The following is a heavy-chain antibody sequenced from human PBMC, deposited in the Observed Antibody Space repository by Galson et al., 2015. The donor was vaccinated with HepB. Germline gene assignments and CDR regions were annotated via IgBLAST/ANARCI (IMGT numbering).Heavy chain of an antibody. CDR2: IKSKTHGGTT. D-gene: IGHD1-7*01. V-gene: IGHV3-15*01. CDR3: TPWNWNYEDY. Sequence: LRLSCAASGFTFTNAWMTWVRQAPGRGLEWVGRIKSKTHGGTTDYAAPVKGTFAISRDDSKNTLYLQMNSLKTEDTAVYYCTPWNWNYEDYWGQGTLVTVSS. J-gene: IGHJ4*02. CDR1: GFTFTNAW.